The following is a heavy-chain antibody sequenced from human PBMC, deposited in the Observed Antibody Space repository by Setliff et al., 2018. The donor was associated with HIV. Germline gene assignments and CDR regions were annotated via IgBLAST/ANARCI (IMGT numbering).Heavy chain of an antibody. D-gene: IGHD3-22*01. J-gene: IGHJ4*02. CDR3: AKGDSFVFSYVYPDY. CDR2: ITSNLNYK. V-gene: IGHV3-11*06. CDR1: GGSISRVGYY. Sequence: LSLTCAVSGGSISRVGYYWSWIRQTPGKGLEWVSSITSNLNYKYADSVKGRFTISRDNTKNSLYLQMNSLRAEDTAVYYCAKGDSFVFSYVYPDYWGPGTLVTVSS.